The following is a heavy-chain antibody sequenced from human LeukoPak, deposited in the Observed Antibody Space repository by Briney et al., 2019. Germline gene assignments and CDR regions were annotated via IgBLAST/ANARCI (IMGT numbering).Heavy chain of an antibody. Sequence: ASVKVSCKVVGTSFINYGITWVRQAPGQGLEWMAWISAHNGDTNVAQNFQSRVTMTTDTSTSTAYMELRSLRSDDTAMYYCARGEYPNDYWGQGTLVTVSS. CDR1: GTSFINYG. CDR2: ISAHNGDT. V-gene: IGHV1-18*01. J-gene: IGHJ4*02. D-gene: IGHD2/OR15-2a*01. CDR3: ARGEYPNDY.